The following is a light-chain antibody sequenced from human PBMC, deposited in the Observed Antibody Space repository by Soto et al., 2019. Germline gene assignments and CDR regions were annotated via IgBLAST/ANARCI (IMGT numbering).Light chain of an antibody. J-gene: IGLJ3*02. CDR2: EVS. CDR1: SSDIGGYNY. V-gene: IGLV2-8*01. Sequence: SVLTQPPSASGSPGQSVTISCTGTSSDIGGYNYVSWYQHHPGKAPKVMIYEVSKRPSGVPDRFSGSKSGNTASLTVSGLQPEDEADYYCSSYAGSNNLGVFGGGTKLTVL. CDR3: SSYAGSNNLGV.